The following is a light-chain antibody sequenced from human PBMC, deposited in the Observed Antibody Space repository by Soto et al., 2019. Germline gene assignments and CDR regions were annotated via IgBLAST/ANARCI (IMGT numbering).Light chain of an antibody. CDR3: QQYGTSPQT. J-gene: IGKJ1*01. V-gene: IGKV3-20*01. Sequence: EIVLTQSPGTLSLSPGESATLSCRASQSLSGSYLAWYQKKPGQAPRLLMYGTSTRATGFPDRFSGSGSGTDFTLTISSLEPADFAVYYCQQYGTSPQTFGQGTKVEVK. CDR2: GTS. CDR1: QSLSGSY.